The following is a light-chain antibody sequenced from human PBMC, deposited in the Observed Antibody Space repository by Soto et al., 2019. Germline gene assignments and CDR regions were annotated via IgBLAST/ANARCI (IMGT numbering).Light chain of an antibody. CDR1: SSDVGDYNS. CDR3: CSYVGGYSYV. J-gene: IGLJ6*01. Sequence: QSALTQPRSVSGSPGQSVTVSCIGTSSDVGDYNSVSWYQQHPGKAPKLMIYDVSKRPSGVPDRFSGSKSGNTASLTISVLQAEDEADYYCCSYVGGYSYVFGLGTKLTVL. V-gene: IGLV2-11*01. CDR2: DVS.